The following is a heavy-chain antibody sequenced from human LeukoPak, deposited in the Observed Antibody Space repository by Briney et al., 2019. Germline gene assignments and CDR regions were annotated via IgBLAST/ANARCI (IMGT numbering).Heavy chain of an antibody. J-gene: IGHJ4*02. V-gene: IGHV4-30-2*01. CDR1: GGSISSGGYS. CDR2: IYHSGST. D-gene: IGHD3-10*01. Sequence: PSQTLSLICAVSGGSISSGGYSWSWIRQPPGKGLEWIGYIYHSGSTYYNPSLKSRVTISVDRSKNQFSLKLSSVTAADTAVYYCARYYYGSGSYDYWGQGTLVTVSS. CDR3: ARYYYGSGSYDY.